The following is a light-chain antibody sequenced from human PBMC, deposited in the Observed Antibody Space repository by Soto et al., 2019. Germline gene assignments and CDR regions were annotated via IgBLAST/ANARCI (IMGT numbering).Light chain of an antibody. CDR2: GIS. Sequence: ETVMTQSPATLSMSPGERATLSCRASQSVTSSYLAWYQQKPGQAPRLLISGISTRAPGMPARFSGSGSGTDFTLTISSLQSEEFEVSYCQQYGSWPLTFGQGTRLEIK. V-gene: IGKV3D-15*01. CDR1: QSVTSSY. CDR3: QQYGSWPLT. J-gene: IGKJ5*01.